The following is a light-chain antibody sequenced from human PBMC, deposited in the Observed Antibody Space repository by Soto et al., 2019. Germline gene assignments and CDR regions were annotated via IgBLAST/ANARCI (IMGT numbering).Light chain of an antibody. J-gene: IGKJ1*01. CDR1: QSVSSN. Sequence: EIVMPQSPATLSVSPGERATLSCRASQSVSSNLAWYQQKPGQAPRLLIYGASTRATGIPARFSGSGSGTEFTLTISSLQSEDFAVYYCQQYNNWPRTCGHGTRWIS. CDR3: QQYNNWPRT. V-gene: IGKV3-15*01. CDR2: GAS.